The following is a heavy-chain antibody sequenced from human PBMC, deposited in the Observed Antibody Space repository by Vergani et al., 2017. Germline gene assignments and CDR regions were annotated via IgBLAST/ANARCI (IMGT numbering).Heavy chain of an antibody. Sequence: EVQVLESGGGLVQPGGSLRLSCAASGFTFNSYGMSWVRQAPGKGLEWVSSISSSSSYIYYADSVKGRFTISRDNAKNSLYLQMNSLRAEDTAVYYCAREVQYYDFWSGYSDYWGQGTLVTVSS. CDR2: ISSSSSYI. J-gene: IGHJ4*02. CDR1: GFTFNSYG. V-gene: IGHV3-21*01. CDR3: AREVQYYDFWSGYSDY. D-gene: IGHD3-3*01.